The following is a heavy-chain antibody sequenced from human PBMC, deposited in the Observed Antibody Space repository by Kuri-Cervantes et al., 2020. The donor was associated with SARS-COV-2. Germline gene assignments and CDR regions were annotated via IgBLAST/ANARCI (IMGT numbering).Heavy chain of an antibody. V-gene: IGHV3-49*04. J-gene: IGHJ4*02. Sequence: GESLKISCTASGFTFGDYAMSWVRQAPGKGLEWVGFIRSKAYGGTTEYAASVKGRFTISRDDSKSIAYLQMNSLKTEDTAVYYCARVLGGWYYFDYWGQGTLVTVSS. CDR3: ARVLGGWYYFDY. CDR1: GFTFGDYA. CDR2: IRSKAYGGTT. D-gene: IGHD6-19*01.